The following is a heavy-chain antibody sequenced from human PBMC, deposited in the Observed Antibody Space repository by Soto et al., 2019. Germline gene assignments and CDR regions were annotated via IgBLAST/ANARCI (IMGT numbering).Heavy chain of an antibody. J-gene: IGHJ4*02. CDR3: ARGPRVSSTGTGAH. CDR2: ISDDGSTA. V-gene: IGHV3-74*01. CDR1: GFTFSAYW. Sequence: PGESLKISCAVSGFTFSAYWMHWVRQVPGKGLTWVSRISDDGSTATYADSVKGRFVISRDNAKNSPYLEMNTLRVDDSGLYYCARGPRVSSTGTGAHWGRGTLVTVSS. D-gene: IGHD1-1*01.